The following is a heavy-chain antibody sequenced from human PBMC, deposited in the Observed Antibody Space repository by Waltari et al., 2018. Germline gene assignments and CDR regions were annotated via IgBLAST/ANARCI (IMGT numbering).Heavy chain of an antibody. CDR3: ARGRSDYDILTGYYGY. V-gene: IGHV4-34*01. J-gene: IGHJ4*02. Sequence: QVQLQQWGAGLLKPSETLSLTCAVYGGSFSGYYWSWIRQPPGKGLEWIGEINHSGSTNSNPSLKSRVTISVDTSKNQFSLKLSSVTAADTAVYYCARGRSDYDILTGYYGYWGQGTLVTVSS. D-gene: IGHD3-9*01. CDR2: INHSGST. CDR1: GGSFSGYY.